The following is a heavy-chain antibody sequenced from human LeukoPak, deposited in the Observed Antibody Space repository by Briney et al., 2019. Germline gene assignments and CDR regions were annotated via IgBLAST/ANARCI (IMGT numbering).Heavy chain of an antibody. D-gene: IGHD6-19*01. CDR2: IFVGSGNT. J-gene: IGHJ4*02. CDR3: AAVRGGSGWYPPDY. CDR1: GFTLTSSA. V-gene: IGHV1-58*01. Sequence: SVTVSCKASGFTLTSSAVQWVRQARGQRLEWIGWIFVGSGNTNYAQKFQERVTIPRDMSTSTAYIELSSLRSEDTAVYYCAAVRGGSGWYPPDYWGEGTLVTVSS.